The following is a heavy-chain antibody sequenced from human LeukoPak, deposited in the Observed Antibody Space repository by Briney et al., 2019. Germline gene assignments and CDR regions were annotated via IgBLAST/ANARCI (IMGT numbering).Heavy chain of an antibody. D-gene: IGHD3-10*01. V-gene: IGHV3-53*01. Sequence: GGSLRLSCAASGFIVSGSYRSWVRQAPGKGLEWVSAVYSDGSTYYADSVRGRFTISRDNSKNTLYLQMNSLRAEDTAMYYCAGVRGSYYYGMDVWGQGTTVTVSS. J-gene: IGHJ6*02. CDR1: GFIVSGSY. CDR3: AGVRGSYYYGMDV. CDR2: VYSDGST.